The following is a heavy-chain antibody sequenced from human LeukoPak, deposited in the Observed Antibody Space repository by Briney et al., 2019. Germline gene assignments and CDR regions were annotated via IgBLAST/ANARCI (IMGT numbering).Heavy chain of an antibody. D-gene: IGHD6-13*01. V-gene: IGHV3-13*01. CDR1: GFTFSNYD. CDR2: NGTAGDT. J-gene: IGHJ4*02. Sequence: GSLRLSCAASGFTFSNYDMHWVGPAAGKGLGWVSGNGTAGDTYYPGPVKGRFTISRENAKNSLYLHMNSLSAGDTAVYYCASSPAYSSSWYAIDNWGQGTLVTVSS. CDR3: ASSPAYSSSWYAIDN.